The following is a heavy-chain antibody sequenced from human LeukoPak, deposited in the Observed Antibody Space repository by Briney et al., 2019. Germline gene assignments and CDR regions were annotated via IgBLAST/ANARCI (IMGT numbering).Heavy chain of an antibody. CDR3: ATHGITMVRGALYYFDY. CDR1: GGSISSYY. CDR2: IYYSGST. V-gene: IGHV4-59*08. Sequence: PSETLSLTCTVSGGSISSYYWSWIRQPPGKGLEWIGYIYYSGSTNYNPSLKSRVTISVDTSKNQFSLKLSSVTAADTAVYYCATHGITMVRGALYYFDYRGQGTLVTVSS. D-gene: IGHD3-10*01. J-gene: IGHJ4*02.